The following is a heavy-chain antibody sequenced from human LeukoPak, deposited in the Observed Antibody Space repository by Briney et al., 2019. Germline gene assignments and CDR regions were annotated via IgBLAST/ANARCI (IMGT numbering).Heavy chain of an antibody. Sequence: GESLKISCKGSGSSFTSYWIGWVRQMPGKGLEWMGIIYPGDSDTRYSPSFQGQVTISADKSISTAYLQWSSLKASDTAMYYCARLCSSTSCYYYGMDVWGQGTTVTVSS. D-gene: IGHD2-2*01. CDR2: IYPGDSDT. CDR1: GSSFTSYW. J-gene: IGHJ6*02. V-gene: IGHV5-51*01. CDR3: ARLCSSTSCYYYGMDV.